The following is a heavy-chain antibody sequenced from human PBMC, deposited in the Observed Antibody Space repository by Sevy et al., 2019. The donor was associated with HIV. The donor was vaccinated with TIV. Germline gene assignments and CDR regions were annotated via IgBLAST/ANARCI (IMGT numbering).Heavy chain of an antibody. J-gene: IGHJ1*01. CDR1: GYTFTNYF. CDR3: ARAPGGGQGPGQYFHN. Sequence: ASVKVSCKTSGYTFTNYFITWVRQAPGQGLEWMGRISRYDTNYAQKLQGSVTMTTNTSTSTVYMELRSLKSDDTAVYYGARAPGGGQGPGQYFHNWGQGTLVTVS. CDR2: ISRYDT. D-gene: IGHD2-8*02. V-gene: IGHV1-18*01.